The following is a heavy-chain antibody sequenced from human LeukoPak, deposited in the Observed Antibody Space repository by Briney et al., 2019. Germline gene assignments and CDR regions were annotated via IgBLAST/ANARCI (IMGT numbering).Heavy chain of an antibody. CDR3: AKALLSGSYYYDAFDI. CDR1: GFTFDDYA. D-gene: IGHD3-10*01. Sequence: TGGSLRLSCAASGFTFDDYAMHWVRQAPGKGLEWVSGISWNSGSIGYADSVKGRFTISRDNAKNSLYLQMNSLRAEDMALYYCAKALLSGSYYYDAFDIWGQGTMVTVSS. CDR2: ISWNSGSI. V-gene: IGHV3-9*03. J-gene: IGHJ3*02.